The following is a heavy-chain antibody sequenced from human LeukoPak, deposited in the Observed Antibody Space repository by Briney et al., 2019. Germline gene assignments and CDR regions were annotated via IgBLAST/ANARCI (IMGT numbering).Heavy chain of an antibody. CDR3: ATHVLRFLEWFYFDY. V-gene: IGHV3-53*01. D-gene: IGHD3-3*01. CDR1: GFRFNSYV. Sequence: GGSLRLSCVASGFRFNSYVMSWVRQAPGKGLEWVSVIYSGGSTYYADSVKGRFTISRDNSKNTLYLQMNSLRAEDTAVYYCATHVLRFLEWFYFDYWGQGTLVTVSS. J-gene: IGHJ4*02. CDR2: IYSGGST.